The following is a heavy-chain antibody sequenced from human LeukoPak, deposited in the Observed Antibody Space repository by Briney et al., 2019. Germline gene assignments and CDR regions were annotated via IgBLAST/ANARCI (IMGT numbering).Heavy chain of an antibody. CDR1: GYTFTGYY. J-gene: IGHJ5*02. CDR2: INPNSGGT. V-gene: IGHV1-2*02. CDR3: ARDRKPKGAPNNWFDP. Sequence: ASVKVSCKASGYTFTGYYMHWVRQAPGQGLEWMGWINPNSGGTNYAQKFRGRVTMTRDTSISTAYMELSRLRSDDTAVYYCARDRKPKGAPNNWFDPWGQGTLVTVSS. D-gene: IGHD1-14*01.